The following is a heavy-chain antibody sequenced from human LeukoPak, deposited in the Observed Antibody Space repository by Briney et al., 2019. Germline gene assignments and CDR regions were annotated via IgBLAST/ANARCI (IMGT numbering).Heavy chain of an antibody. CDR1: GFTFSSYG. CDR3: ARVNSGYGDLFDHYYYMDV. J-gene: IGHJ6*03. CDR2: IRYDGSNK. D-gene: IGHD4-17*01. Sequence: QPGGSLRLSCAASGFTFSSYGMHWVRQAPGKGLEWVAFIRYDGSNKYYADSVKGRFTISRDNSKNTLYLQMNSLRAEDTAVYYCARVNSGYGDLFDHYYYMDVWGKGTTVTVSS. V-gene: IGHV3-30*02.